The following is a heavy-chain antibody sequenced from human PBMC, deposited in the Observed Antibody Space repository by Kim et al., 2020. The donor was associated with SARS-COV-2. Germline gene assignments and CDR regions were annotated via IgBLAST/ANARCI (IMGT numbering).Heavy chain of an antibody. CDR2: MNPNSGNT. D-gene: IGHD2-21*01. J-gene: IGHJ6*03. V-gene: IGHV1-8*01. CDR1: GYTFTSYD. Sequence: ASVKVSCKASGYTFTSYDINWVRQATGQGLEWMGWMNPNSGNTGYAQKFQGRVTMTRNTSISTAYMELRSLRSEYTAVYYCARGHLKSIVVVIAPRPYYYYMDVWGKGTTVTVSS. CDR3: ARGHLKSIVVVIAPRPYYYYMDV.